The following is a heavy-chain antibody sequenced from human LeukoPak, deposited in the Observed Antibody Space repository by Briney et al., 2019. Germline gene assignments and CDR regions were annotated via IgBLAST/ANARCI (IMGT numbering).Heavy chain of an antibody. CDR2: ISYDGSNK. V-gene: IGHV3-30*04. Sequence: GGSLRLSCAASGFTFSSYAMHWVRQAPGKGLEWVAVISYDGSNKYYADSVKGRFTISRDNSKNTLYLQMNSLRAEDTAVYYCARAEGYYDSSGYRYAFDIWGQGTMVTVSS. D-gene: IGHD3-22*01. J-gene: IGHJ3*02. CDR1: GFTFSSYA. CDR3: ARAEGYYDSSGYRYAFDI.